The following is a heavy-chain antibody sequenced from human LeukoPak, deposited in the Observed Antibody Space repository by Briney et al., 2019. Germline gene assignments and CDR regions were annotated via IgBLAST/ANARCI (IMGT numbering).Heavy chain of an antibody. J-gene: IGHJ4*02. CDR2: IYYSGST. Sequence: SETLSLTCTVSGGSISSSSYYWGWIRHPPGKGLEWIGSIYYSGSTYYNPSLKSRVTISVDTSKNQFSLKLSSVTAADTAVYYCASSRGGYCSGGSCYPLVDYWGQGTLVAVSS. CDR1: GGSISSSSYY. V-gene: IGHV4-39*01. D-gene: IGHD2-15*01. CDR3: ASSRGGYCSGGSCYPLVDY.